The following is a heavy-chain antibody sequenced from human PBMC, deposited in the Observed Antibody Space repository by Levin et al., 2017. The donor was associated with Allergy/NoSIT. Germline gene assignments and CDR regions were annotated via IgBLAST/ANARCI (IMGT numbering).Heavy chain of an antibody. Sequence: GESLKISCAATGFDISDYSMDWVRLAPGKGLEWVSYISSSGNTLYYADSVQGRFTISRDTASNQLFLQMDSLRAEDTAIYYCVKECRGKCPFDYWGQGTLVTVSS. V-gene: IGHV3-48*01. J-gene: IGHJ4*02. CDR1: GFDISDYS. CDR3: VKECRGKCPFDY. CDR2: ISSSGNTL. D-gene: IGHD3-10*01.